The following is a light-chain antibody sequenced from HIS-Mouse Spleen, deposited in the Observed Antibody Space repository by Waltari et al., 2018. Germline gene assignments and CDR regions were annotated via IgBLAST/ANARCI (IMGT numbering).Light chain of an antibody. CDR1: VLAKKY. Sequence: SYELTQPSSVSVSPGQTARITCPGDVLAKKYARWFQQKPGQAPVLVIYKDSERPSGIPERFSGSSSGTTVTLTISGAQVEDEADYYCYSAADNIWVFGGGTKLTVL. CDR3: YSAADNIWV. J-gene: IGLJ3*02. V-gene: IGLV3-27*01. CDR2: KDS.